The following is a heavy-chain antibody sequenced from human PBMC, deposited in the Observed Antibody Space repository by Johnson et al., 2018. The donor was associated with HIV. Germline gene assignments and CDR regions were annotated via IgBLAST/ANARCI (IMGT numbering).Heavy chain of an antibody. CDR3: ASVYYDILTGYYYDAFDI. Sequence: VQLVESGGGVIRPGGSLRLSCAASGFTFSSYGMHWVRQAPGKGLEWVAVISYDGSNKYSADSVKGRFTISRDNSKTTLYLQMNSLRAEDTAVYYCASVYYDILTGYYYDAFDIWGQGTMVTVSS. J-gene: IGHJ3*02. CDR1: GFTFSSYG. V-gene: IGHV3-30*03. CDR2: ISYDGSNK. D-gene: IGHD3-9*01.